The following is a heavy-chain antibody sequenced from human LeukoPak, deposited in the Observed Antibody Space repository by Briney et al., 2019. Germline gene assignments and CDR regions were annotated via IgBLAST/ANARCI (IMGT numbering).Heavy chain of an antibody. Sequence: GASAKVSCKASGYTFTSYDINWVRQATGQGLEWMGWMNPNSGNTGYAQKFQGRVTMTRNTSISTAYMELSSLRSEDTAVYYCARGPLRFLEWTTPYYYYYYMDVWGKGTTVTVSS. CDR2: MNPNSGNT. D-gene: IGHD3-3*01. CDR1: GYTFTSYD. V-gene: IGHV1-8*01. J-gene: IGHJ6*03. CDR3: ARGPLRFLEWTTPYYYYYYMDV.